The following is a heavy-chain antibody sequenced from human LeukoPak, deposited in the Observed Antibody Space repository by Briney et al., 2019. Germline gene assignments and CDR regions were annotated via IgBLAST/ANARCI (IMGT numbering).Heavy chain of an antibody. CDR2: IYAGGKT. CDR3: XXXXXYXSGTXHSWFDP. CDR1: GDSISTGGYF. D-gene: IGHD3-10*01. Sequence: SETLSLTCTVSGDSISTGGYFWSWIRQPAGKGLEWIGRIYAGGKTNYNPSLRSRVTISVDTSRNQFSLKLNSVTAADTAVYXXXXXXXYXSGTXHSWFDPWGQGTLVTVSS. V-gene: IGHV4-61*02. J-gene: IGHJ5*02.